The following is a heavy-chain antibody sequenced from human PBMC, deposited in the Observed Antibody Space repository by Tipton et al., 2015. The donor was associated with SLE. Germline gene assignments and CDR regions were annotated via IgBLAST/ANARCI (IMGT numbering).Heavy chain of an antibody. V-gene: IGHV1-2*02. CDR1: GYTFTDYY. CDR3: ARALPQMGRRDAFDV. Sequence: QSGPEVKKPGASVKVSCQASGYTFTDYYIHWVRQAPGEGLDWVGWINPNSGGTDSAQKFQGRVTTTRDTSITTAYMDLRSLRSDDSAVYYCARALPQMGRRDAFDVWGQGTMVTVSS. J-gene: IGHJ3*01. D-gene: IGHD3-10*01. CDR2: INPNSGGT.